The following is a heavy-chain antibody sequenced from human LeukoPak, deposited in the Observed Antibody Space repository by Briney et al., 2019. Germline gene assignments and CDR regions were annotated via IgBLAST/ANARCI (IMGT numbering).Heavy chain of an antibody. CDR1: GFTFSSYW. D-gene: IGHD3-3*01. CDR2: IKQDGSQK. V-gene: IGHV3-7*03. Sequence: PGGSLRLSCAASGFTFSSYWMSWVRQAPGKGLDWVANIKQDGSQKYYVDSVKGRFTISRDNAKNSLYLQMNSLRVEDTAVYYCAKQGADYDFWSGPFDYWGQGTLVTVSS. CDR3: AKQGADYDFWSGPFDY. J-gene: IGHJ4*02.